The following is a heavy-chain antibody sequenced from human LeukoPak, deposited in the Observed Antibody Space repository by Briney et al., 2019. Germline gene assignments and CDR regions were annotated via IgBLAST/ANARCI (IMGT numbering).Heavy chain of an antibody. D-gene: IGHD6-19*01. CDR3: ARMYNSGWRYFDS. V-gene: IGHV3-53*01. CDR2: IYVVGST. CDR1: GFTFNTYS. Sequence: QPGGSLRLSCAASGFTFNTYSMNWVRQAPGKGLEWVSVIYVVGSTYYADSVKGRFTISRDNSRNTLYLQMNSLRAEDTAVYYCARMYNSGWRYFDSWGQGTLVTVSS. J-gene: IGHJ4*02.